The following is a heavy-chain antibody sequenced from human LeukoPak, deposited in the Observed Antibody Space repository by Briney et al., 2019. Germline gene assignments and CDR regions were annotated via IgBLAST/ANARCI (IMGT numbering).Heavy chain of an antibody. CDR2: FYHGGST. CDR3: ARHSHVPRWLQLGGGSAFDI. J-gene: IGHJ3*02. D-gene: IGHD5-24*01. V-gene: IGHV4-30-2*01. CDR1: GGSITGGGYS. Sequence: PSETLSLTCTVSGGSITGGGYSWSWLRQAPGKGLEWIGYFYHGGSTSYNPSLRSRVTISVDRSKNQFSLKLTSVTAADTAVYYCARHSHVPRWLQLGGGSAFDIWGQGTMVTVFS.